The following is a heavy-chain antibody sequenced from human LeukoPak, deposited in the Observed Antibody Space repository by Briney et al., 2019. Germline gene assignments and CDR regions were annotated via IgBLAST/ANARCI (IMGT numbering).Heavy chain of an antibody. CDR2: ISSSGSTI. CDR3: ARVANYDILTGYFDPRYYYGMDV. J-gene: IGHJ6*04. D-gene: IGHD3-9*01. CDR1: GFTFSSYE. V-gene: IGHV3-48*03. Sequence: GGSLRLSCAASGFTFSSYEMNWVRQAPGKGLEWVSYISSSGSTIYYADSVKGRFIISRDNAKNSLYLQMNSLRAEDTAVYYCARVANYDILTGYFDPRYYYGMDVWGKGTTVTVSS.